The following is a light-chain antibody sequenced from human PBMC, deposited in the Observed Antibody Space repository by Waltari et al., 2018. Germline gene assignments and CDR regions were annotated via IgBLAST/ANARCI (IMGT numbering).Light chain of an antibody. V-gene: IGKV1-5*03. CDR1: QSISSY. J-gene: IGKJ1*01. CDR3: QQYNRYST. CDR2: KAS. Sequence: DIQMTQSPSTLSASVGDRVTITCRASQSISSYLAWYQQKPGKAPKLLISKASNLGSGVPARFSGSGSGTEFTLTISSLQPDDFATYYCQQYNRYSTFGQGTKVEIK.